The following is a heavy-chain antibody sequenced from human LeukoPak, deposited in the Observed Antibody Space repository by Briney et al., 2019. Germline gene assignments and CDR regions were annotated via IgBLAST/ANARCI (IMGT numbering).Heavy chain of an antibody. D-gene: IGHD3-10*01. CDR3: ASHDQGDYYGSGSYYYFDY. V-gene: IGHV3-7*01. Sequence: GGSLRLSCAASGFTFSSYWMSWVRQAPGKGLEWVANIKQDGSEKYYVDSVKGRFTISRDNAKNSLYLQMNSLRAEDAAVYYCASHDQGDYYGSGSYYYFDYWGQGTLVTVSS. CDR1: GFTFSSYW. J-gene: IGHJ4*02. CDR2: IKQDGSEK.